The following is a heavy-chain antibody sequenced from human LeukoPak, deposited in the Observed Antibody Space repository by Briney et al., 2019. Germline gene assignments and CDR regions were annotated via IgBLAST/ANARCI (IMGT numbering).Heavy chain of an antibody. V-gene: IGHV1-18*01. CDR3: ARGMGAVDY. D-gene: IGHD3-16*01. J-gene: IGHJ4*02. Sequence: ASVKVSCKASGYTLTRYGISWVRQAPGEGPEWMGWISTYTGKTDSTQKFQGRVTMTTDTSTTTAYMELRSLRSDDTAVYYCARGMGAVDYWGQGTLVTVSS. CDR1: GYTLTRYG. CDR2: ISTYTGKT.